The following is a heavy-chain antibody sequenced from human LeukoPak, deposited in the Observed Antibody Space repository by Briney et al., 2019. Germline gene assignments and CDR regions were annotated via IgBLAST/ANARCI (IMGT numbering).Heavy chain of an antibody. J-gene: IGHJ4*02. CDR3: ARDRATLDY. CDR2: ITSSSGSM. Sequence: GGSLRLSCAASGFTFSSYSMNWVRQAPGKGLEWVSSITSSSGSMYYADSLKGRFTISRDNAKNSLYLQMNSLRAEDTAVYYCARDRATLDYWGQGTLVTVSS. CDR1: GFTFSSYS. V-gene: IGHV3-21*01.